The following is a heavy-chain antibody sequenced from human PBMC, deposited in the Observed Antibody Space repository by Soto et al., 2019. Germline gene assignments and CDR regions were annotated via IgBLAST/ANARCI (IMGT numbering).Heavy chain of an antibody. D-gene: IGHD6-19*01. CDR3: ARAQWLADDVFDI. CDR2: VKGDGSDR. V-gene: IGHV3-74*01. CDR1: GFTFSSYW. J-gene: IGHJ3*02. Sequence: GSLRLACAAPGFTFSSYWMHWVRQAPGKGLVWVSRVKGDGSDRTYADSVKGRFTISRDNTKNTLYLQMNSLRPEDTAVYYCARAQWLADDVFDIWGHGTMVTVSS.